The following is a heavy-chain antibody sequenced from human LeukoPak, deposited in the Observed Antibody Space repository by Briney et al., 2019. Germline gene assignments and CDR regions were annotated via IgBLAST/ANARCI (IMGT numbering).Heavy chain of an antibody. D-gene: IGHD6-13*01. Sequence: GRSLRLPCAASGFTFSSYAMHWVRQAPGKGLEWVAVISYDGSNKYYADSVKGRFTISRDNSKNTLYLQMNSLRAEDTAVYYCARDPVRAAAAGYYYYMDVWGKGTTATVSS. J-gene: IGHJ6*03. V-gene: IGHV3-30*01. CDR2: ISYDGSNK. CDR1: GFTFSSYA. CDR3: ARDPVRAAAAGYYYYMDV.